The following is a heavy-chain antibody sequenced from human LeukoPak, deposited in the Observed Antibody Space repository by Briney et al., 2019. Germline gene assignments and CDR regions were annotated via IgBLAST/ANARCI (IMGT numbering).Heavy chain of an antibody. CDR1: GDSFSSSW. CDR3: ARRGYSYGSSYYFDY. D-gene: IGHD5-18*01. Sequence: GESLKISCRASGDSFSSSWIGWVRQMPGKGLEWMGIIYPGDSDTRYSPSFQGQVTISADKSISTAYLQWSSLKASDTAMYYCARRGYSYGSSYYFDYWGQGTLVTVSS. CDR2: IYPGDSDT. V-gene: IGHV5-51*01. J-gene: IGHJ4*02.